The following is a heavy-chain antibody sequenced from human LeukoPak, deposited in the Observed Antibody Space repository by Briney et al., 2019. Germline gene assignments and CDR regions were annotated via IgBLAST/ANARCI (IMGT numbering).Heavy chain of an antibody. Sequence: GASVKVSCKASGYTFTGYYMHWVRQAPGQGLEWMGWINPNSGGTNYAQKFQGRVTMTRDTSITTAYMDLSRLRSDDTAVYYCARGSAYYGSRTNLNTWGQGTLVSVSS. D-gene: IGHD3-10*01. CDR2: INPNSGGT. J-gene: IGHJ4*02. CDR1: GYTFTGYY. CDR3: ARGSAYYGSRTNLNT. V-gene: IGHV1-2*02.